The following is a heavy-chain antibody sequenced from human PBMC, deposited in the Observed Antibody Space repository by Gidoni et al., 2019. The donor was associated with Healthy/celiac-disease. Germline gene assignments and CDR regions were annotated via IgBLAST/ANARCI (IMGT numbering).Heavy chain of an antibody. D-gene: IGHD2-2*01. J-gene: IGHJ4*02. CDR1: GFTFAASA. CDR2: NSGNSGSI. CDR3: AKGIRYCSSTSCPVDY. Sequence: EVQLVESGGGLVQPGRSPRLSCAASGFTFAASAMHWVRQAPGKGLEWVSGNSGNSGSIGYADSGKGRFTISRDNAKNSLYLQRNSLRAEDTDLYYCAKGIRYCSSTSCPVDYWGQGTLVTVSS. V-gene: IGHV3-9*01.